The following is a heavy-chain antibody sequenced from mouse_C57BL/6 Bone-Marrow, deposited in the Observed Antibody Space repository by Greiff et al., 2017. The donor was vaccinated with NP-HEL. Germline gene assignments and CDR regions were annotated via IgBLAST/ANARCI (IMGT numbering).Heavy chain of an antibody. CDR1: GYSITSGYY. CDR2: ISYDGSN. V-gene: IGHV3-6*01. D-gene: IGHD1-1*01. Sequence: EVQLQQSGPGLVKPSQSLSLTCSVTGYSITSGYYWNWIRQFPGNKLEWMGYISYDGSNNYNPSLKNRISITRDTSKNQFFLKLNSVTTEDTATYYCANGSSPYWYFDVWGTGTTVTVSS. CDR3: ANGSSPYWYFDV. J-gene: IGHJ1*03.